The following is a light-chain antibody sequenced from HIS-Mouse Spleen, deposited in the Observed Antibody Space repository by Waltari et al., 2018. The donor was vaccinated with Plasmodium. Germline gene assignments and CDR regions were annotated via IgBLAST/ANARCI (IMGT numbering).Light chain of an antibody. J-gene: IGKJ4*01. V-gene: IGKV1-8*01. CDR1: KGISSY. CDR2: SAS. CDR3: QQYYSYLLT. Sequence: AIRMTQSPSPFSASTGDRVTITFRASKGISSYLALYQQKPGKAPKLLIYSASTLRSGVPSRFSGSGSVTDFTLTFNCLQSKDFAAYYCQQYYSYLLTFGGETKVEIK.